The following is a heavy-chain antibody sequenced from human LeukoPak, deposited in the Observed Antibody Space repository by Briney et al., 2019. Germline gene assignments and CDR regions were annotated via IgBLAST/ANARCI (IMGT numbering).Heavy chain of an antibody. D-gene: IGHD6-13*01. V-gene: IGHV4-31*03. CDR2: IYYSGST. CDR3: ARAAADGSNWFDP. J-gene: IGHJ5*02. Sequence: PSQTLSLTCTVSGGSIRSGGYYWSWIRQHPGKGLEWIGHIYYSGSTYYNPSLKSRVTISVDTSKNQFSLKLSSVTAADTAVYYCARAAADGSNWFDPWGQGTLVTVSS. CDR1: GGSIRSGGYY.